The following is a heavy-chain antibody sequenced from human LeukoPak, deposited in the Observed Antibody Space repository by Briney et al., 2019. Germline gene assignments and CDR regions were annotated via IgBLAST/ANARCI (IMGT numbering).Heavy chain of an antibody. CDR2: ISSSSSYI. D-gene: IGHD6-19*01. J-gene: IGHJ4*02. Sequence: GGSLRLSCAASGFTFSSYSMNWVRQAPGKGLEWVSSISSSSSYIYYADSVKGRFTISRDNAKNSLYLQMNSLRAEDTAVYYCARVGSGWYDFDYWGQGTLVTVSS. CDR1: GFTFSSYS. CDR3: ARVGSGWYDFDY. V-gene: IGHV3-21*04.